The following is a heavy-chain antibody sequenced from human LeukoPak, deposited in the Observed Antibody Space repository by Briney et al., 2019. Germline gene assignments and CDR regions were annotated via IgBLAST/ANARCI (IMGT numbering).Heavy chain of an antibody. V-gene: IGHV4-61*05. Sequence: PSETLSLTCIVSGGSISSSSYYWSWIRQPPGKGLEWIGYIYYSGSTNYNPSLKSRVTISVDTSKNQFSLKLSSVTAADTAVYYCARGYTTMVRGVIITTRYYYYMDVWGKGTTVTVSS. CDR1: GGSISSSSYY. CDR2: IYYSGST. J-gene: IGHJ6*03. D-gene: IGHD3-10*01. CDR3: ARGYTTMVRGVIITTRYYYYMDV.